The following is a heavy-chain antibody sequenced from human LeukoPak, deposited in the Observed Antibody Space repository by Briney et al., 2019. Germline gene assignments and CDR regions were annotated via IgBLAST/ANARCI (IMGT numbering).Heavy chain of an antibody. V-gene: IGHV3-30*02. D-gene: IGHD3-22*01. CDR2: IRYDGSNK. CDR1: GFTFSSYG. Sequence: SGGSLRLSCAASGFTFSSYGMHWVRQAPGKGLERVAFIRYDGSNKYYADSVKGRFTISRDNSKNKLYLQMNSLRAEDTAVYYCAKERNYYDSSGYYSVAGGPDYWGQGTLVTVSS. CDR3: AKERNYYDSSGYYSVAGGPDY. J-gene: IGHJ4*02.